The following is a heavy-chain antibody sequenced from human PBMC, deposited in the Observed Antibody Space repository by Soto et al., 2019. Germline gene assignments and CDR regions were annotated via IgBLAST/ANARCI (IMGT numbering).Heavy chain of an antibody. CDR3: ARNFAPQGQYNFDY. CDR1: GFSFRSYS. Sequence: GGSLRLSCVASGFSFRSYSMNWVRQAPGKGPEWVAAVSTGGISQYYADSVKGRFSVSRDNIKHSMFLQISSLKGEDTAVYFCARNFAPQGQYNFDYWGQGTLVTVSS. CDR2: VSTGGISQ. D-gene: IGHD5-18*01. V-gene: IGHV3-30*03. J-gene: IGHJ4*02.